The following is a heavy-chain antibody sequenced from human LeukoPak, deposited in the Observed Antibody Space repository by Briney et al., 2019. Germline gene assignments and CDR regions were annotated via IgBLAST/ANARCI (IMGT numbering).Heavy chain of an antibody. D-gene: IGHD3-10*01. V-gene: IGHV3-21*01. CDR1: WVTLSSYS. Sequence: GGGLRLSCAAPWVTLSSYSNKRGRQAPGEGVGGGFSLSSSSSYIYYADSVKGRFTISRDNAKNSLYLQMNSLRAEDTAVYYCARVGFPLLWFGEAPNWFDPWGQGTLVTVSS. CDR3: ARVGFPLLWFGEAPNWFDP. J-gene: IGHJ5*02. CDR2: LSSSSSYI.